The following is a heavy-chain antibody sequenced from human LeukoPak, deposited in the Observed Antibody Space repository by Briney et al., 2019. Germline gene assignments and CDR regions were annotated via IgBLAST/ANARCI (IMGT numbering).Heavy chain of an antibody. V-gene: IGHV3-21*06. D-gene: IGHD1-14*01. Sequence: GGSLRLSCTASGLTFSTSGFNWVRQAPGKGLEWVASIGPTGSDRYHADSIKGRFTFSRDNANNFLYLQMNSLRAEDTAVYYCATETNGRHYDYWGQGTLLTVSS. CDR3: ATETNGRHYDY. CDR1: GLTFSTSG. CDR2: IGPTGSDR. J-gene: IGHJ4*02.